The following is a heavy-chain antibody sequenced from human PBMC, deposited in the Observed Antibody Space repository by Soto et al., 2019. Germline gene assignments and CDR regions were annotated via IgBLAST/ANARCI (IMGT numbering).Heavy chain of an antibody. J-gene: IGHJ4*02. Sequence: QVQLVESGGGVVQPGRSLRLSCAASGFTFSSYGMHWVRQAPGKELEWVAVIWYDGSNKYYADSVKGRFTISRDNSKNTLYLQMNSLRAEDTAVYYCARDGHCSSTSCYSLDYWGQGTLVTVSS. V-gene: IGHV3-33*01. CDR3: ARDGHCSSTSCYSLDY. CDR2: IWYDGSNK. D-gene: IGHD2-2*01. CDR1: GFTFSSYG.